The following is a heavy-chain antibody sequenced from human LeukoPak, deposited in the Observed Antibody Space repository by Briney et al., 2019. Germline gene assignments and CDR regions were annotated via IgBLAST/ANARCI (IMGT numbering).Heavy chain of an antibody. D-gene: IGHD3-22*01. CDR1: GFTFSNYA. CDR2: IFGSTGSTGST. Sequence: GGSLRLSCVASGFTFSNYAMSWVRQAPGKGLEWVSGIFGSTGSTGSTYYADSVKGRVTISRDNSRNTVYLQMNSLRAEDTAVYSCAKDRPFYSIFGAYYFPPPLQHYWAQGTLVTVSS. CDR3: AKDRPFYSIFGAYYFPPPLQHY. J-gene: IGHJ4*02. V-gene: IGHV3-23*01.